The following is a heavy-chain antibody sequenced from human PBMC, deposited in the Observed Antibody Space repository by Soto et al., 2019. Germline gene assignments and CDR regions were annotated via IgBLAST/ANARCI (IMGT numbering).Heavy chain of an antibody. CDR2: ISYSGST. Sequence: SETLSLTCTVSGGSMSSYYWTWPRQSPGRGLEWIGYISYSGSTYYNPSLKSRVTISADTSKNQFSLRMNSMIAADTAVYYCARADPDASVGYWGQGTLVT. CDR1: GGSMSSYY. CDR3: ARADPDASVGY. V-gene: IGHV4-59*01. J-gene: IGHJ4*02. D-gene: IGHD2-15*01.